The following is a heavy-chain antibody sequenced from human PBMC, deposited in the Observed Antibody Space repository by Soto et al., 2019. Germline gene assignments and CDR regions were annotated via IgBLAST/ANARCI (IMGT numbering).Heavy chain of an antibody. CDR1: GYTFTNHG. J-gene: IGHJ3*02. D-gene: IGHD3-16*01. V-gene: IGHV1-18*04. Sequence: QVQLVQSGAEVKKPGASGKVSCKTSGYTFTNHGLNWVRQAPGQGLAWMGWINPYNANVNYAQKLQGRVTMTTDTSTSTAYMDLRSLTSDDTAVYYCARDRVAGIGGDAFDIWGQGTMVTVSS. CDR2: INPYNANV. CDR3: ARDRVAGIGGDAFDI.